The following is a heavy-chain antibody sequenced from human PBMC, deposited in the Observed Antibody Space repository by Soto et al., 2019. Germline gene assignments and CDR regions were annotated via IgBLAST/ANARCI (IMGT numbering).Heavy chain of an antibody. J-gene: IGHJ4*02. CDR1: GFTFSRYV. CDR3: AKGKISSGWLPDY. V-gene: IGHV3-23*01. D-gene: IGHD6-19*01. CDR2: ISGSGGST. Sequence: LRLSCAASGFTFSRYVMSWVRQAPGKGLEWVSGISGSGGSTYHADSVKGRFTISRDNSKNTLYLQMNSLRAEDTAIYYCAKGKISSGWLPDYWGQGTLVTVSS.